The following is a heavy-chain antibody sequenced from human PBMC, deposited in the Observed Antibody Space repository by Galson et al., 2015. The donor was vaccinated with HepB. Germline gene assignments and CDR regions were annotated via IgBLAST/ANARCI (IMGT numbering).Heavy chain of an antibody. CDR2: VYYTGST. V-gene: IGHV4-59*08. CDR1: GDSLSSYH. Sequence: TLSLTCTVSGDSLSSYHWNWIRQSPGKGLEWIGYVYYTGSTNYNPSLKSRVTVSVDTSKNQFSLKLTSVTATDTAVYYCARGTGGWFDPWGLGTLVIVSS. J-gene: IGHJ5*02. D-gene: IGHD3/OR15-3a*01. CDR3: ARGTGGWFDP.